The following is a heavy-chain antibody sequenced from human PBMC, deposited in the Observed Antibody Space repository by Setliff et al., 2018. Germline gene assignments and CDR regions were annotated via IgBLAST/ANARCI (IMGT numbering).Heavy chain of an antibody. J-gene: IGHJ4*02. Sequence: SETLSLTCTVSGGSISSGSHYWTWIRQPTGKGPQWIGSIYYGGSTYYNPSLKSRAAFSIDTSKNQFSLKLSSVTAADTAVYYCARQRPDKYYYGSGSPPLRIDYWGQGTLVTVSS. D-gene: IGHD3-10*01. V-gene: IGHV4-39*01. CDR1: GGSISSGSHY. CDR2: IYYGGST. CDR3: ARQRPDKYYYGSGSPPLRIDY.